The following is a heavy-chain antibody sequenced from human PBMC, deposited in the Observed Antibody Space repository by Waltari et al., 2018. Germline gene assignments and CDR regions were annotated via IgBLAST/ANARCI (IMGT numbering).Heavy chain of an antibody. D-gene: IGHD6-13*01. J-gene: IGHJ4*02. CDR2: IYYSGST. V-gene: IGHV4-31*03. CDR1: GGSISSGGYY. Sequence: QVQLQESGPGLVKTSQTLSLTCTVSGGSISSGGYYWSWIRQHPGKGLEWIGYIYYSGSTYYNPSLKSRVTISVDTSKNQFSLKLSSVTAADTAVYYCAREGSSSWDFDYWGQGTLVTVSS. CDR3: AREGSSSWDFDY.